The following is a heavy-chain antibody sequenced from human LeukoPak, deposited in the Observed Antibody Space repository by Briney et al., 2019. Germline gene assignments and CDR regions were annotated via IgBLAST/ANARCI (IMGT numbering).Heavy chain of an antibody. Sequence: SETLSLTCTVSGGSISSGGYYWSWIRQPPGKGLEWIGYIYHSGSTYYNPSLKSRVTISVDRSKNQFSLKLSSVTAADTAVYYCAKDDDSGPRNWGQGTLVTVSS. J-gene: IGHJ4*02. CDR3: AKDDDSGPRN. D-gene: IGHD3-22*01. V-gene: IGHV4-30-2*01. CDR2: IYHSGST. CDR1: GGSISSGGYY.